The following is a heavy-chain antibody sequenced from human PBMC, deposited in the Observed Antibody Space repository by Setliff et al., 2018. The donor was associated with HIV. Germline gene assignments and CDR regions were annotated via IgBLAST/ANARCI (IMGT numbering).Heavy chain of an antibody. D-gene: IGHD3-22*01. CDR2: IYYSGST. Sequence: SETLSLTCTVSGGSISNSRYYWSWIRQPPGKGLEWIGSIYYSGSTYYNPSLKSRVTISVDTSKNQFSLKLSSVTAADAAVYYCASRVYYYDSSGYLREEGFDPWGRGTLVTVSS. V-gene: IGHV4-39*01. J-gene: IGHJ5*02. CDR1: GGSISNSRYY. CDR3: ASRVYYYDSSGYLREEGFDP.